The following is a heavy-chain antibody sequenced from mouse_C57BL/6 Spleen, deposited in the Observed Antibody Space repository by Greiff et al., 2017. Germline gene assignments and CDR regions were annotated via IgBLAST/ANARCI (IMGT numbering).Heavy chain of an antibody. J-gene: IGHJ1*03. CDR3: ARDGVLSHDWYFDG. CDR1: GYTFTSYG. V-gene: IGHV1-58*01. D-gene: IGHD2-3*01. Sequence: VQLKESGAELVRPGSSVKMSCKTSGYTFTSYGINWVKQRPGQGLEWIGYIYLGNGYTEYNEKFKGKATLTSDTSSSTAYMQLSSLTSEVSAIYFCARDGVLSHDWYFDGWGTGTTVTVSS. CDR2: IYLGNGYT.